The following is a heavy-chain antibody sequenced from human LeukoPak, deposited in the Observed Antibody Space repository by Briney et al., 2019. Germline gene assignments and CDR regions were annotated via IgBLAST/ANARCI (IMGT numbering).Heavy chain of an antibody. CDR1: GYTFTSYW. Sequence: GESLKISCKGSGYTFTSYWISWVRKMPGKGLEWMGRIDPSDSHTKYSPSFQGHVTISADQSINTACLQWSSPRASDTAMYYCAISVQGPSPIDYWGQGTLVTVSS. V-gene: IGHV5-10-1*01. J-gene: IGHJ4*02. CDR3: AISVQGPSPIDY. CDR2: IDPSDSHT.